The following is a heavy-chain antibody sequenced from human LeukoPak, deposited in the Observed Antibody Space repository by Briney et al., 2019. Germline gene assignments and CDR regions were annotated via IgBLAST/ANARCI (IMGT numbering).Heavy chain of an antibody. Sequence: GRSLRLSCAASGFTFSSYAMSWVRQAPGKGLEWVSAISGSGGSTYYADSVKGRFTISRDNSKNTLYLQMNSLRAEDTAVYYCAKDPDASSGSYPDYWGQGTLVTVSS. CDR1: GFTFSSYA. CDR2: ISGSGGST. V-gene: IGHV3-23*01. CDR3: AKDPDASSGSYPDY. D-gene: IGHD1-26*01. J-gene: IGHJ4*02.